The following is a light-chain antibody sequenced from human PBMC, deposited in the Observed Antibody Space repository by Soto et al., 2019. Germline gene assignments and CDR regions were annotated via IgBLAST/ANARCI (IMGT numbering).Light chain of an antibody. V-gene: IGKV1-12*02. Sequence: DLQMTQSPSSVSASVGDRVTFTCRASQHISSWLAWYQQKPGKAPKLLIAAASILQSGVPSRFSGSGHGTDFTLTIIGLQPEDFATYFCQQANTFPFTFRPGTRLESK. J-gene: IGKJ3*01. CDR3: QQANTFPFT. CDR1: QHISSW. CDR2: AAS.